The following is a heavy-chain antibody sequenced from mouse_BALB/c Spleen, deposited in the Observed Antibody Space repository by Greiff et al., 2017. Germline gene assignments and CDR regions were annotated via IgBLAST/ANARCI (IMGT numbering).Heavy chain of an antibody. CDR2: INPSSGYT. J-gene: IGHJ4*01. CDR1: GYTFTSYT. CDR3: ARRRDYDRVYAMDY. V-gene: IGHV1-4*02. Sequence: QVQLKQSAAELARPGASVKMSCKASGYTFTSYTMHWVKQRPGQGLEWIGYINPSSGYTEYNQKFKDKTTLTADKSSSTAYMQLSSLTSEDSAVYYCARRRDYDRVYAMDYWGQGTSVTVSS. D-gene: IGHD2-4*01.